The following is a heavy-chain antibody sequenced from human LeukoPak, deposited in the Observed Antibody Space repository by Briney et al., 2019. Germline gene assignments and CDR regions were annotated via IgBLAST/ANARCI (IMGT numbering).Heavy chain of an antibody. CDR3: TKGGVVSAFGH. J-gene: IGHJ4*02. Sequence: GGSLRLSCAASGFSFGTYAMTWVRQAPGKGLECVSTVSGSGGNTYYTDSVKGRFTISRDNSKNTLFLQMSSLRAEDTALYYCTKGGVVSAFGHWGQGVLVTVSS. CDR2: VSGSGGNT. V-gene: IGHV3-23*01. D-gene: IGHD3-22*01. CDR1: GFSFGTYA.